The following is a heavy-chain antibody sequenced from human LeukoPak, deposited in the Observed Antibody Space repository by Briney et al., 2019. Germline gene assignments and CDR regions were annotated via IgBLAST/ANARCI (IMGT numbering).Heavy chain of an antibody. J-gene: IGHJ4*02. D-gene: IGHD2-2*01. CDR1: GFTFSSYS. Sequence: PGGSLRLSCAASGFTFSSYSMKWVRQAPGKGLEWVSSISSSSSYIYYADSVKGRFTISRDNAKNSLYLQMNSLRAEDTAVYYCARLVPAAHDYWGQGTLVTVSS. V-gene: IGHV3-21*01. CDR2: ISSSSSYI. CDR3: ARLVPAAHDY.